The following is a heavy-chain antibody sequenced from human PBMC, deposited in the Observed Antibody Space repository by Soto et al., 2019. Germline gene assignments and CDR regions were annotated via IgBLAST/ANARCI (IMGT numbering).Heavy chain of an antibody. CDR2: ISSSSSYI. Sequence: GESLTLSCAASGFTFSSYSMNWVRQAPGKGLEWVSSISSSSSYIYSADSVKGRFTISRDNAKNSLYPQMNSLRAEDTAVYYCAREDYSNFDYWGQGTLVTVSS. CDR3: AREDYSNFDY. J-gene: IGHJ4*02. CDR1: GFTFSSYS. V-gene: IGHV3-21*01. D-gene: IGHD4-4*01.